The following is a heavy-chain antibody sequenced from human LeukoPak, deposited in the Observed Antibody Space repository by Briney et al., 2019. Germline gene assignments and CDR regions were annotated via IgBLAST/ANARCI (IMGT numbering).Heavy chain of an antibody. J-gene: IGHJ3*02. CDR3: ARAGAVAGTYDAFDI. CDR2: IIPILGIA. Sequence: SVKVSCKASGGTFSSYAISWVRQAPGQGLEWMGRIIPILGIANYAQKFQGRVTITADKSTSTAYMELSSLRSEDKAVYYCARAGAVAGTYDAFDIWGQGTMVTVSS. CDR1: GGTFSSYA. V-gene: IGHV1-69*04. D-gene: IGHD6-19*01.